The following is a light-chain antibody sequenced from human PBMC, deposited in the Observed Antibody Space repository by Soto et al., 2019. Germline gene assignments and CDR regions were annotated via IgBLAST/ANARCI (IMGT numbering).Light chain of an antibody. CDR1: QSVSSNY. J-gene: IGKJ4*01. CDR2: GAS. V-gene: IGKV3-20*01. CDR3: QQYDTSPPLT. Sequence: IVLTQSPGTLPLSPGDIATLSCRASQSVSSNYLGWYQQKPGQAPRLLLYGASSRAIGIPDRFSGSGSGTDFTLTISRLEPEDFAVYYCQQYDTSPPLTFGGGTKVEIK.